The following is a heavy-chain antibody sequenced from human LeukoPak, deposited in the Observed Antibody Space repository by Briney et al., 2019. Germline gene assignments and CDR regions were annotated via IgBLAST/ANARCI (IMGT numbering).Heavy chain of an antibody. J-gene: IGHJ4*02. D-gene: IGHD6-19*01. V-gene: IGHV4-31*03. CDR2: IYYSGYT. Sequence: SQTLSLTCTVSGGSISSGAYYWSWIRQHPGKGLEWIGYIYYSGYTYHSPSLKSRVTISVDTSKNQFSLKLISMTAADPAVYYCATLKVPGGFDYWGQGTVATVSS. CDR1: GGSISSGAYY. CDR3: ATLKVPGGFDY.